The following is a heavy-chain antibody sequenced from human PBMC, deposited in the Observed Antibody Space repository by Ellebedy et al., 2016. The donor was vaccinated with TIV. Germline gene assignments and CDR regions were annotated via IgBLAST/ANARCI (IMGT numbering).Heavy chain of an antibody. CDR2: SYSSQST. J-gene: IGHJ5*02. CDR3: ARALTMVRGGGFDP. V-gene: IGHV4-4*08. CDR1: GTAISRFY. Sequence: MPSETLSLTCSVSGTAISRFYWSWIRQPQGKGLDWTGDSYSSQSTNYHPSLKSRVTISVDTSKNQFSLKLSSVTAADTAVYYCARALTMVRGGGFDPWGQGTLVTVSS. D-gene: IGHD3-10*01.